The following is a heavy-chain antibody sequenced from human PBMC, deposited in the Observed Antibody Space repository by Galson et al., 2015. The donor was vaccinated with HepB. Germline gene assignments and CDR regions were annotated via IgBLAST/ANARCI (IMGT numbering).Heavy chain of an antibody. J-gene: IGHJ6*02. CDR2: IYHSGST. D-gene: IGHD2-2*01. CDR3: ARGILPAARDTFYYYGMDV. V-gene: IGHV4-30-2*01. Sequence: TLSLTCAVSGGSISSGGYSWSWIRQPLGKGLEWIGYIYHSGSTYYNPSLKSRVIISVDRSKNQFSLKLSSVTAADTAVYYCARGILPAARDTFYYYGMDVWGQGTTVTVSS. CDR1: GGSISSGGYS.